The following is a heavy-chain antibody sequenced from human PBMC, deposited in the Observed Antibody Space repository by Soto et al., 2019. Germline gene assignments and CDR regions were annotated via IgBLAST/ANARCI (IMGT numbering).Heavy chain of an antibody. CDR3: AKLRGLGVPAAIYYYGMDV. Sequence: GGSLRLSCAASGFTFSSYAMSWVRQAPGKGLEWVSAISGSGGSTYYADSVKGRFTISRDNSKNTLYLQMNSLRAEDTAVYYCAKLRGLGVPAAIYYYGMDVWGQGTTVTVSS. D-gene: IGHD2-2*02. J-gene: IGHJ6*02. CDR1: GFTFSSYA. CDR2: ISGSGGST. V-gene: IGHV3-23*01.